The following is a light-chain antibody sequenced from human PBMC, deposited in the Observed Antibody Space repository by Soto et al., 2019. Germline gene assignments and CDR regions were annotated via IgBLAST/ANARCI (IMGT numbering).Light chain of an antibody. Sequence: EIWLTQYPGTLSLSPGERATLSCGASQSVSKNYLAWYKQKPGQAPRLLIYGASNRATGIPDRLSGSGSGTEFTLTISRMEPEDFAVYYCQQYGSSGTFGHGTKVDIK. J-gene: IGKJ1*01. V-gene: IGKV3-20*01. CDR1: QSVSKNY. CDR3: QQYGSSGT. CDR2: GAS.